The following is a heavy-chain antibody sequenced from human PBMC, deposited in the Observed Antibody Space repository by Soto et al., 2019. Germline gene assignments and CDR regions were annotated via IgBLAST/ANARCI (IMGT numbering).Heavy chain of an antibody. Sequence: EVQLVESGGGLVQPGGSLRLSCAASGFTFSSYSMNWVRQAPGKGLEWVSYISSSSSTIYYADSVKGRFTISRDNAKNSLYLQMNSLRDEDTAVYYCARVDGSGTHYYYYGMDVWGQGTTVTVSS. CDR3: ARVDGSGTHYYYYGMDV. J-gene: IGHJ6*02. CDR2: ISSSSSTI. V-gene: IGHV3-48*02. D-gene: IGHD3-10*01. CDR1: GFTFSSYS.